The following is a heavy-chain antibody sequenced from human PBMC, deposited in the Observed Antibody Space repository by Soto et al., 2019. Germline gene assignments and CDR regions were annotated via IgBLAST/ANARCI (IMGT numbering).Heavy chain of an antibody. Sequence: SETLSLTCAVYGGSFGAYYWSWIRQPPGKGLEWIGEINHSGSTNYNPSLKSRLTVSLDTSKNQFSLKLSSVTAADTAVYYCARVERANWGYKVARYFDYWGPGTLVTVSS. D-gene: IGHD7-27*01. CDR1: GGSFGAYY. CDR2: INHSGST. J-gene: IGHJ4*02. CDR3: ARVERANWGYKVARYFDY. V-gene: IGHV4-34*01.